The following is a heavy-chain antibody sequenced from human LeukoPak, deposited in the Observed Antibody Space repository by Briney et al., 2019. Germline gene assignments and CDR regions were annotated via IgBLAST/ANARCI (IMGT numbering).Heavy chain of an antibody. CDR1: GGSISSGDYY. CDR2: IYYSGNT. J-gene: IGHJ6*02. V-gene: IGHV4-30-4*01. Sequence: ASETLSLTCTVSGGSISSGDYYWSWIRQPPGKGLEWIGYIYYSGNTYYNPSLKSRVTISVDTSKNQFSLKLSSVTAADTAVYYCARDRRITMIVGIYYYYGMDVWGQGTTVTVSS. CDR3: ARDRRITMIVGIYYYYGMDV. D-gene: IGHD3-22*01.